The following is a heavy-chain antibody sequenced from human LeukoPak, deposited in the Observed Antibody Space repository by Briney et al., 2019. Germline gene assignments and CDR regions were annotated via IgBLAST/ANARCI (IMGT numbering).Heavy chain of an antibody. D-gene: IGHD3-22*01. Sequence: ASVKVSCKASRYTFTSYDINWVRQATGQGLEWMGWMNPNSGNTGYAQKFQGRVTMTRNTSISTAYMELSSLRSEDTAVYYCARGSEYYYDSSGYYYWGQGTLVTVSS. CDR1: RYTFTSYD. CDR3: ARGSEYYYDSSGYYY. J-gene: IGHJ4*02. V-gene: IGHV1-8*01. CDR2: MNPNSGNT.